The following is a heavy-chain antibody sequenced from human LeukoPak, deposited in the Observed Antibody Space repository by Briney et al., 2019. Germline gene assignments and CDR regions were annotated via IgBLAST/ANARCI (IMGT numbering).Heavy chain of an antibody. D-gene: IGHD3-22*01. V-gene: IGHV3-74*03. Sequence: GGSLRLSCAASGFSFSSYWMHWVRQVPGKGLVWLSRINGDGSYTKYADSVKGRFTISRDNAQNTLFLQMNSLSAEDTAVYFCARDKSEYDSSGRGDYWGQGTLVTVSS. J-gene: IGHJ4*02. CDR1: GFSFSSYW. CDR2: INGDGSYT. CDR3: ARDKSEYDSSGRGDY.